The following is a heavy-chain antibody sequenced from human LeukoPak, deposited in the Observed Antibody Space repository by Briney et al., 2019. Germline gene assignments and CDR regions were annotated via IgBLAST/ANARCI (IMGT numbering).Heavy chain of an antibody. V-gene: IGHV1-2*02. Sequence: ASVKVSCKASGYSFIGYYIHWLGQAPGQGLEWMGWINPYSGDTNYARKFQGRVTMTRDTSISTGYMELTGLTSDDTSVYYCFSDDSSGNFDTWGQGTLVTV. D-gene: IGHD3-22*01. CDR1: GYSFIGYY. CDR3: FSDDSSGNFDT. J-gene: IGHJ4*02. CDR2: INPYSGDT.